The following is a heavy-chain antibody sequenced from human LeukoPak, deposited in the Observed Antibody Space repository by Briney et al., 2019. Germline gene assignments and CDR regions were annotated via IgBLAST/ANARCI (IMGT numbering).Heavy chain of an antibody. D-gene: IGHD3-9*01. Sequence: SETLSLTCAVYGGSFSGYYWSWIRQPPGKGLEWIGEINHSGSTNYNPSLKSRVTISVDTSKNQFSLKLSSVTAADTAVYYCARIPTYYDILTGYYYNYYYYYMDVWGKGTTVTISS. CDR3: ARIPTYYDILTGYYYNYYYYYMDV. J-gene: IGHJ6*03. V-gene: IGHV4-34*01. CDR2: INHSGST. CDR1: GGSFSGYY.